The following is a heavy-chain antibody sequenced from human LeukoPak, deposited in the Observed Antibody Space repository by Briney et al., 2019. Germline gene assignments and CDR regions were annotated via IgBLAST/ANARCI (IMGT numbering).Heavy chain of an antibody. CDR1: GFTFDSYG. CDR2: ISSSSTYI. J-gene: IGHJ4*02. V-gene: IGHV3-21*01. D-gene: IGHD2-2*01. CDR3: AGAYCSSTRRSYCFDS. Sequence: KTGGSLRLSCAASGFTFDSYGMNWVRQAPGKGLEWISSISSSSTYIYYADSVKGRFTISRDNAKNSLYLQMNSLRAEDTAVYYCAGAYCSSTRRSYCFDSWGQGTLVTVSS.